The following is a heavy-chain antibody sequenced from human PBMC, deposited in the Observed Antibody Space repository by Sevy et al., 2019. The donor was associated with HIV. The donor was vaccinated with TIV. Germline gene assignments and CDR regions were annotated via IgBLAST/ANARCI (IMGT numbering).Heavy chain of an antibody. CDR3: ARAYCSGGSCYSLAY. D-gene: IGHD2-15*01. CDR2: ISPHNGDT. Sequence: ASVKVSCKASGYRFTTYRITWLRQAPGQGLEWMGWISPHNGDTNYVQNLQGRVTMITDTSTSTAYMELRSLRSDDTAVYYCARAYCSGGSCYSLAYWGQGTRVTVSS. V-gene: IGHV1-18*01. CDR1: GYRFTTYR. J-gene: IGHJ4*02.